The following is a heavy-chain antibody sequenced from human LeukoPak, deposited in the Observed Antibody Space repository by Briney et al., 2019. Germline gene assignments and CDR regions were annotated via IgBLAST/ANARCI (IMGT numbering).Heavy chain of an antibody. CDR1: GYTFTGYY. V-gene: IGHV1-2*02. J-gene: IGHJ6*02. CDR2: INPNSGGT. Sequence: ASVKVSCKASGYTFTGYYMHWVRQAPGQGLEWMGWINPNSGGTNYAQKFQGRVTMTRDTSISTAYMELSRLRSDDTAVYYCARSEEEDYYGMDVWGQGTTVTVSS. CDR3: ARSEEEDYYGMDV.